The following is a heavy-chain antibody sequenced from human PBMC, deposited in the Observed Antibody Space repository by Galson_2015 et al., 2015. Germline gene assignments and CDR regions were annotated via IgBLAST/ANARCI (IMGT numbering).Heavy chain of an antibody. CDR3: ARGRGSSWFYS. J-gene: IGHJ5*01. D-gene: IGHD6-13*01. CDR2: ISSSGHVI. V-gene: IGHV3-11*04. Sequence: SLRLSCAASGFSFSEEHMNWVRQAPGKGLDWLSFISSSGHVIYYADSVKGRFTISRDNAKNSLYLQMTNLRGEDTAVYYCARGRGSSWFYSWGQGTLVTVSS. CDR1: GFSFSEEH.